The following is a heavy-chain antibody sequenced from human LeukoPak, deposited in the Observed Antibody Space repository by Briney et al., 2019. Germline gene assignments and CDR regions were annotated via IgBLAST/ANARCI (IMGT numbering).Heavy chain of an antibody. J-gene: IGHJ6*03. Sequence: SETLSLTCTVSGGSISSYYWSWIRQPPGKGLEWIGYIYYSGSTSYNPSLKSRVTISVDTSKNQFSLKLSSVTAADTAVYYCAREGKDIVVVPAAMRYYYYMDVWGKGTTVTVSS. CDR1: GGSISSYY. CDR2: IYYSGST. V-gene: IGHV4-59*01. CDR3: AREGKDIVVVPAAMRYYYYMDV. D-gene: IGHD2-2*01.